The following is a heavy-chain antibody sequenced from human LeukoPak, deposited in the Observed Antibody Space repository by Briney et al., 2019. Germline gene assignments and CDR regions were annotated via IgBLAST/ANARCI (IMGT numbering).Heavy chain of an antibody. J-gene: IGHJ4*02. D-gene: IGHD3-22*01. Sequence: GGSLRLSCAASGFTFSTYSMNWVRQAPGKGLEWVSSISGSGSYVYYADSVKGRFTISRDNARNSLYLQMNSLRAEDTAVYYCARDGYYYDRSGYPKGDYWGQGTLVTVSS. V-gene: IGHV3-21*01. CDR1: GFTFSTYS. CDR2: ISGSGSYV. CDR3: ARDGYYYDRSGYPKGDY.